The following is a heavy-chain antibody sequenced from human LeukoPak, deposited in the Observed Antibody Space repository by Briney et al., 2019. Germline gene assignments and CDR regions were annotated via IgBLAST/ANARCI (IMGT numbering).Heavy chain of an antibody. CDR3: AGDQWLVLGGDY. Sequence: PGGSLRLSCAASGFTFSSYGMHWVRQAPGKGLEWVAVISYDGSNKYYADSVKGRFTISRDNSKNTLYLQMNSLRVEDTAVYYCAGDQWLVLGGDYWGQGTLVTVSS. J-gene: IGHJ4*02. D-gene: IGHD6-19*01. V-gene: IGHV3-30*03. CDR2: ISYDGSNK. CDR1: GFTFSSYG.